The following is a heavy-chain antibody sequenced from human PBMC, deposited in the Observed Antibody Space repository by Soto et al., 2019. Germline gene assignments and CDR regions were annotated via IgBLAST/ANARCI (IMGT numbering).Heavy chain of an antibody. Sequence: ASVKVSCKASGCAFSNNDISWVRQGTGQGLEWMGWMNPNSGNGGYAQKFQGRVTMTRDTSTSTAYMELSSLRSEDMVVYSCVRESIWFGELLPPYYYYYGMDVWGQGTTVTVSS. CDR1: GCAFSNND. D-gene: IGHD3-10*01. CDR2: MNPNSGNG. CDR3: VRESIWFGELLPPYYYYYGMDV. V-gene: IGHV1-8*01. J-gene: IGHJ6*02.